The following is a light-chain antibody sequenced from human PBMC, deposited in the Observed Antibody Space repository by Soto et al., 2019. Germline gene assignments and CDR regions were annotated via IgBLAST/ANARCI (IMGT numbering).Light chain of an antibody. CDR1: QNINNY. Sequence: XQLTQSPSSLSASVXFRVTITFQASQNINNYLNWYQQKPGRAPKLLIYDASNLEAGVPSRFRGSGSGTDFTFTISRLQPEDIATYYCQQYENLPTFGQGTRLEIK. J-gene: IGKJ5*01. V-gene: IGKV1-33*01. CDR3: QQYENLPT. CDR2: DAS.